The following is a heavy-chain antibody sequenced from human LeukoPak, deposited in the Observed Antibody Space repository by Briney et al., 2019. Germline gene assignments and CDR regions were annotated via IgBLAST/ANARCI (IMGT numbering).Heavy chain of an antibody. D-gene: IGHD6-19*01. CDR3: ARVRSGWYKNIPRYFDY. CDR1: GGSISSGGYY. Sequence: PSQTLSLTCTVSGGSISSGGYYWSWIRQPPGKGLEWIGYIYHSGSTYYNPSLKSRVTISVDRSKNQFSLKLSSVTAADTAVYYCARVRSGWYKNIPRYFDYWGQGTLVTVSS. J-gene: IGHJ4*02. CDR2: IYHSGST. V-gene: IGHV4-30-2*01.